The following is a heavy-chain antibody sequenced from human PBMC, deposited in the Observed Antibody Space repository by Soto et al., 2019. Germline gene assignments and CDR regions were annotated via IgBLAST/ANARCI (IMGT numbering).Heavy chain of an antibody. V-gene: IGHV4-59*04. Sequence: PSETLSLTCTVSGGSISRYYWSWIRQPPGKGLECIGTFYYSESTYYNPSLESRVTISVATSKNQFSLKVNSVTAADTAVYYCASRGNGKHYFAYWGQGTLVTVSS. J-gene: IGHJ4*02. CDR3: ASRGNGKHYFAY. CDR1: GGSISRYY. D-gene: IGHD3-16*01. CDR2: FYYSEST.